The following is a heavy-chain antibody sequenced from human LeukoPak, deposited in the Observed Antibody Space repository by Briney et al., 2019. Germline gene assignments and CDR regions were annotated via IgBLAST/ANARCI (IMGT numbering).Heavy chain of an antibody. V-gene: IGHV4-39*01. CDR3: ARHTRQWLVQYYYYGMDV. D-gene: IGHD6-19*01. CDR2: ISYSGST. Sequence: SETLSLTCSVSGGSISSSNYYWGWIRQPPGKGLEWIESISYSGSTYYNPSLKSRVTISVDTSKNQFSLKLSSVTAADTAVYYCARHTRQWLVQYYYYGMDVWGQGATVTVSS. J-gene: IGHJ6*02. CDR1: GGSISSSNYY.